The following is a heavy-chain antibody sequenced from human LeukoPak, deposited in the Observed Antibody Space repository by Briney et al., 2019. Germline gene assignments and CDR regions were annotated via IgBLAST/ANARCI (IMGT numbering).Heavy chain of an antibody. D-gene: IGHD3-10*01. Sequence: GGSLRLSCAASGFTFSSYAMHWVRQAPGKGLEWVSGISWNSGSIGYADSVKGRFTISRDNAKNSLYLQMNSLRAEDTALYYCATGSGSYLFDYWGQGTLVTVSS. V-gene: IGHV3-9*01. CDR2: ISWNSGSI. J-gene: IGHJ4*02. CDR1: GFTFSSYA. CDR3: ATGSGSYLFDY.